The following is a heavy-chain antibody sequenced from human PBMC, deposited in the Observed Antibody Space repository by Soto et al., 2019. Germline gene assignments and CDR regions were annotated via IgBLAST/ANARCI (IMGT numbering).Heavy chain of an antibody. J-gene: IGHJ4*02. CDR2: IYPGDSDT. Sequence: GESLKISCKGSGYSFTSYWIGWVCQMPGKGLEWMGIIYPGDSDTRYSPSFQGQVTVSADKSITTAYLQWSSLKASDTAMYYCARPGSGWYSAPDYWGQGTLVTVSS. V-gene: IGHV5-51*01. CDR1: GYSFTSYW. D-gene: IGHD6-19*01. CDR3: ARPGSGWYSAPDY.